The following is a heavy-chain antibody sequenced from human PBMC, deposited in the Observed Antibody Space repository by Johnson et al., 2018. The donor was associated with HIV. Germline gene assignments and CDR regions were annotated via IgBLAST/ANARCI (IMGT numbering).Heavy chain of an antibody. D-gene: IGHD3-3*01. CDR1: GFTFSSYT. CDR2: ISYDGSNR. V-gene: IGHV3-30*04. J-gene: IGHJ3*02. Sequence: QVQLVESGGGVVQPGGSLRLSCAASGFTFSSYTMHWVRQAPGKGLEWVAVISYDGSNRYYADSVKGRFTISRDNSKNTLFLQMNSLRVEDTAVYYCARAQTYYDFWSGYDAFDIWGQGTMVTVSS. CDR3: ARAQTYYDFWSGYDAFDI.